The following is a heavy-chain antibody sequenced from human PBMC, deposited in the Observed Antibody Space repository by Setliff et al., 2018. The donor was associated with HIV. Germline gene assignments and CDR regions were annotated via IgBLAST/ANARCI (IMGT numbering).Heavy chain of an antibody. V-gene: IGHV4-61*10. CDR1: GGSISSRSYY. Sequence: PSETLSLTCTVSGGSISSRSYYWSWLRQPAGKRLAWIGRIYSNGNTDYNPSLNSRVTISVDTSKNQFSLKLSSVTAADTAVYYCARLRGSYDFSNWFDPWGQGTQVTVSS. J-gene: IGHJ5*02. CDR3: ARLRGSYDFSNWFDP. CDR2: IYSNGNT. D-gene: IGHD3-3*01.